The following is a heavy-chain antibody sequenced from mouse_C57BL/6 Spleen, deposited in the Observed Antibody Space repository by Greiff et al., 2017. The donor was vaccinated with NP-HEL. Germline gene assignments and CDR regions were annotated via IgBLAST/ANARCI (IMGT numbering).Heavy chain of an antibody. CDR1: GFTFSSYA. CDR2: ISDGGSYT. V-gene: IGHV5-4*01. D-gene: IGHD2-4*01. Sequence: EVQLVESGGGLVKPGGSLKLSCAASGFTFSSYAMSWVRQTPEKRLEWVATISDGGSYTYYPDNVKGRFTISRDNAKNNLYLQMSHLKSEDTAMYYCARYDYDERAFDYWGQGTTLTVSS. CDR3: ARYDYDERAFDY. J-gene: IGHJ2*01.